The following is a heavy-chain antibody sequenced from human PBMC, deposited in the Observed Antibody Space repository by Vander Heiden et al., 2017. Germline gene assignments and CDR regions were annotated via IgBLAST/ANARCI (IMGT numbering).Heavy chain of an antibody. V-gene: IGHV3-23*01. D-gene: IGHD2-15*01. Sequence: EVQLLESGGGLVQPGGSLSLSCAASGFTFSSYAMTWVRQAPGKGLEWVSTISGSGTSTYYADSVKGRFTISRDNSKNTLYLQMNILRVDDSAIYYSFVEKATWFDPWGQGTLVTVSS. CDR1: GFTFSSYA. CDR3: FVEKATWFDP. J-gene: IGHJ5*02. CDR2: ISGSGTST.